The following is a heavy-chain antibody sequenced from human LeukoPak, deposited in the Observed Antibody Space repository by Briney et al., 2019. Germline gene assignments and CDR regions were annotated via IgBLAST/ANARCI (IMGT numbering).Heavy chain of an antibody. J-gene: IGHJ5*02. D-gene: IGHD6-19*01. CDR1: GFTFSDYT. CDR3: ARGPQWLLRLSRFDP. Sequence: GSLRLSCAASGFTFSDYTMHWARQVPGKGLEWVAIISYDGSNGYNKYYADSVKGRFTISGDNSKNTLYLQMNSLRAEDTAVYYCARGPQWLLRLSRFDPWGQGTLVTVSS. V-gene: IGHV3-30-3*01. CDR2: ISYDGSNGYNK.